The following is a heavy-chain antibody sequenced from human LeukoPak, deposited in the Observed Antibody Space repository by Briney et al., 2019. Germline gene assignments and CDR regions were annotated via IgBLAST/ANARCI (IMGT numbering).Heavy chain of an antibody. J-gene: IGHJ5*02. D-gene: IGHD1-7*01. CDR1: GFNLNNHD. Sequence: GGSLRLSCAASGFNLNNHDFYWVRQAPGKGLEWVSYISRTGKTTYYADSVRGRFTISRDNAKNSVFLQMNSLRVEDTAVYYCASLLDLNYVGYFDLWGHGTLVTVS. CDR2: ISRTGKTT. CDR3: ASLLDLNYVGYFDL. V-gene: IGHV3-48*01.